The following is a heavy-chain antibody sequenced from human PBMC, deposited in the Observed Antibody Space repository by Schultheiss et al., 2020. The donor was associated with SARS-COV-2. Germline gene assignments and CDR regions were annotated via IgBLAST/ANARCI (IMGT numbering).Heavy chain of an antibody. V-gene: IGHV3-30-3*01. D-gene: IGHD3-10*01. CDR1: GFTFSSYA. CDR2: ISYDGSNK. CDR3: ASITMVRGDGNWFDP. Sequence: GGSLRLSCAASGFTFSSYAMHWVRQAPGKGLEWVAVISYDGSNKYYADSVKGRFTISRDNSKNTLYLQMNSLRAEDTAVYYCASITMVRGDGNWFDPWGQGTLVTVSS. J-gene: IGHJ5*02.